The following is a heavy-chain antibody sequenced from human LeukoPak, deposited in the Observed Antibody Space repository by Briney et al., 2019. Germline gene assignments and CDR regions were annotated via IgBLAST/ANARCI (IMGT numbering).Heavy chain of an antibody. D-gene: IGHD5-12*01. J-gene: IGHJ6*03. CDR3: ARRDRWLRSYYYMDV. CDR2: IYYSGST. CDR1: GGSISSSSYY. Sequence: SETLSLTRTVSGGSISSSSYYWGWIRQPPGKGLEWIGSIYYSGSTYYNPSLKSRVTISVDTSKNQFSLKLSSVTAADTAVYYCARRDRWLRSYYYMDVWGKGTTVTISS. V-gene: IGHV4-39*01.